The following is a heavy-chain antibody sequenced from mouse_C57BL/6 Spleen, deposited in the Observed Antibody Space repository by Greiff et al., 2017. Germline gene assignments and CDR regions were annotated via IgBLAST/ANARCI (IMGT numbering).Heavy chain of an antibody. V-gene: IGHV5-17*01. Sequence: EVHLVESGGGLVKPGGSLKLSCAASGFTFSDYGMHWVRQAPEKGLEWVAYISSGSSTIYYADTVKGRFTISRDNAKNTLFLQMTSLRSEDTAMYYCARGPDYYGSSYWYFDVWGTGTTVTVSS. D-gene: IGHD1-1*01. J-gene: IGHJ1*03. CDR1: GFTFSDYG. CDR2: ISSGSSTI. CDR3: ARGPDYYGSSYWYFDV.